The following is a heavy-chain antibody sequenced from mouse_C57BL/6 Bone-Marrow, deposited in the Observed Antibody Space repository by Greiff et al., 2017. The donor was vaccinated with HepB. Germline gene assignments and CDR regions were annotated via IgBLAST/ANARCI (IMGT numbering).Heavy chain of an antibody. D-gene: IGHD2-4*01. CDR1: GYTFTSHW. J-gene: IGHJ2*01. Sequence: VKLVESGPELVRPGASVKISCKAPGYTFTSHWMQWVRQRPGQGLEWIGEIFPGSGSTYYNKKFKGKATLTVDTSSSTAYMQLSSPTSEDSAVYFCARAYYDYDEGENYFDYWGQGTTLTVSS. CDR3: ARAYYDYDEGENYFDY. V-gene: IGHV1-56*01. CDR2: IFPGSGST.